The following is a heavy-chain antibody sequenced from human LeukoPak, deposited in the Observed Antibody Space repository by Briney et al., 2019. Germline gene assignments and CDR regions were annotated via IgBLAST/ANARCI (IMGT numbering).Heavy chain of an antibody. V-gene: IGHV1-2*02. CDR2: INPNSGGT. D-gene: IGHD5-24*01. CDR3: ARDGVEMATIGRYYYYYMDV. J-gene: IGHJ6*03. Sequence: ASVKVSCKASGYTFTGYYMHWVRQAPGQGLEWMGWINPNSGGTNYAQKFQGRVTMTRDTSISTAYMELSRLRSDDTAVYYCARDGVEMATIGRYYYYYMDVWGKGTTVTVSS. CDR1: GYTFTGYY.